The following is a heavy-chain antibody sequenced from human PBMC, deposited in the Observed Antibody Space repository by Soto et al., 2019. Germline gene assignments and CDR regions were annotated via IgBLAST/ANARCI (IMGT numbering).Heavy chain of an antibody. CDR1: GFSLSTSGVG. CDR2: IYWDDDK. D-gene: IGHD2-15*01. CDR3: AHRPSYCSGGSCYSGFDY. V-gene: IGHV2-5*02. J-gene: IGHJ4*02. Sequence: QITLKESGPTLVKPTQTLTLTCTFSGFSLSTSGVGVGWIRQPPGKALEWLALIYWDDDKRYSPSLKSRLTLTKDTSKNQVGLTMTNMDPVDTATYYCAHRPSYCSGGSCYSGFDYWGQGTLVTVSS.